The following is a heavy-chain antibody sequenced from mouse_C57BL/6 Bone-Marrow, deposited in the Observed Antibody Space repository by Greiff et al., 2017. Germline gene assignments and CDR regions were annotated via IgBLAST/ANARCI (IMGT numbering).Heavy chain of an antibody. D-gene: IGHD1-1*01. Sequence: VQLQQPGAELVRPGSSVKLSCKASGYTFTSYWMPWVKQRPIQGLEWIGNIDPSDSETHYNQKFKDKATLTVDKSSSTAYMLLSSLTSEDSAVYYCARLEYYGSCFDYWGQGTTLTVSS. V-gene: IGHV1-52*01. CDR2: IDPSDSET. CDR1: GYTFTSYW. CDR3: ARLEYYGSCFDY. J-gene: IGHJ2*01.